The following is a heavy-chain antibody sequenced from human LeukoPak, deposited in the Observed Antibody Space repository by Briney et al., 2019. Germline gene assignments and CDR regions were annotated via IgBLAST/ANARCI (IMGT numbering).Heavy chain of an antibody. CDR2: INPSGGST. CDR3: ARDLVEYYDSSGYEFDY. CDR1: GYTFTSYY. J-gene: IGHJ4*02. D-gene: IGHD3-22*01. Sequence: ASVKVSCKASGYTFTSYYMHWMRQAPGQGLEWMGIINPSGGSTSYAQKFQGRVTMTRDTSTSTIYMELSSLRSEDTAVYYCARDLVEYYDSSGYEFDYWGQGTLVTVSS. V-gene: IGHV1-46*01.